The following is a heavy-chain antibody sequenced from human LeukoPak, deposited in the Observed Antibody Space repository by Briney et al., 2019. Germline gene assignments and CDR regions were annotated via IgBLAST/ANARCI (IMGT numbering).Heavy chain of an antibody. CDR2: IYGGDSDT. CDR1: GYSFNTYW. V-gene: IGHV5-51*01. J-gene: IGHJ6*02. CDR3: ARHSGTGWYVSAAFDYYYGTDV. Sequence: GESLKISCKGSGYSFNTYWIGWVRQMPGKGLEWMGIIYGGDSDTRYSPSFQGQVTISADKSISTAYLQWSSLKASDTAMYYCARHSGTGWYVSAAFDYYYGTDVWGQGTTVTVSS. D-gene: IGHD6-19*01.